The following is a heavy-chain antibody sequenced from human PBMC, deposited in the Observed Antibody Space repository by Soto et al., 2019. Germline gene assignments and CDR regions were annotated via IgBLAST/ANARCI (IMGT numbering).Heavy chain of an antibody. CDR3: ARDRASGVSSPYLNYGMDF. J-gene: IGHJ6*02. Sequence: ASVKVSCKASGGTFSSYAISWVRQAPGQGLEWMGGIIPILGIANYAQKFQGRVTITADKSTSTAYMELSSLRSEDTAVYYCARDRASGVSSPYLNYGMDFWGQGTTVTVSS. CDR2: IIPILGIA. V-gene: IGHV1-69*10. D-gene: IGHD2-15*01. CDR1: GGTFSSYA.